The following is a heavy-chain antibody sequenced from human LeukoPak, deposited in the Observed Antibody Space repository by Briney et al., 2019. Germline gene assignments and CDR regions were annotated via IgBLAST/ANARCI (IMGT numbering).Heavy chain of an antibody. V-gene: IGHV3-23*01. CDR1: GFIFSNYA. CDR3: AKSQDGGRLFHFDY. J-gene: IGHJ4*02. D-gene: IGHD5-24*01. Sequence: GGSLRLSCEASGFIFSNYAMSWVRQAPGKGLEWVSVISGSGGSTYSADSVKGRFTISRDNSKNTLYLQMNSLRAEDTAVYFCAKSQDGGRLFHFDYWGQGTLVTVSS. CDR2: ISGSGGST.